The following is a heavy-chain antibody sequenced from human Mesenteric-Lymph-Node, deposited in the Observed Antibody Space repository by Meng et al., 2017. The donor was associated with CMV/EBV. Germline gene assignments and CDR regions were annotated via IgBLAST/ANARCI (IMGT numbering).Heavy chain of an antibody. J-gene: IGHJ5*02. CDR1: GYSLNSHY. Sequence: RASGYSLNSHYMHWVRQAPGQGLEWMGIITPSSGDTTYAQKFQGRVMMTSDRSASTADMELYSLRSEDTAVYYCARGAGITRDWFDPWGQGTLVTVSS. D-gene: IGHD3-10*01. CDR2: ITPSSGDT. V-gene: IGHV1-46*02. CDR3: ARGAGITRDWFDP.